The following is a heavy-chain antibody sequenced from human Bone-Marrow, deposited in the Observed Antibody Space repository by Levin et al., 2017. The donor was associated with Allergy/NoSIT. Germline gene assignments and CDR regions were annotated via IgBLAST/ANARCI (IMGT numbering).Heavy chain of an antibody. CDR2: VYPDDSDT. V-gene: IGHV5-51*01. D-gene: IGHD1-14*01. CDR1: GSTFTHYW. J-gene: IGHJ5*02. Sequence: GGSLRLSCKASGSTFTHYWIAWVRQAPGKGLEWVGIVYPDDSDTRYNPSFQGRVTISADKSNDIAYLQWTSLKASDSAMYYCARKHNNFDPWGQGTLVTVSS. CDR3: ARKHNNFDP.